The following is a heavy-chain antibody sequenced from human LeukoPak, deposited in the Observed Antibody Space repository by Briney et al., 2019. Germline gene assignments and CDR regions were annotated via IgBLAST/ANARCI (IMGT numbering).Heavy chain of an antibody. J-gene: IGHJ6*03. Sequence: GGSLRLSCAAYGFTFSDYGMHWVRQAPGKGLEWVTFIRYDGSNKYYADSVKGRFTISRDNSKNMLYLQMNSLRAEDTALYYCAKGYHNSWYSDYMDVWGKGTTVTVSS. CDR3: AKGYHNSWYSDYMDV. D-gene: IGHD6-13*01. CDR1: GFTFSDYG. CDR2: IRYDGSNK. V-gene: IGHV3-30*02.